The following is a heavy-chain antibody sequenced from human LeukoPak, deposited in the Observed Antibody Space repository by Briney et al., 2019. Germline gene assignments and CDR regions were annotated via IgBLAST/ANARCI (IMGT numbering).Heavy chain of an antibody. Sequence: GGSLRLSCAASGFTFSSYGMHWFRQAPGKGLEGVAFIRYDGSNKYYADSVKGRFTISRDNSKNTLYLQMNSLRAEDTAVYYCAKDRMPTVTTLGDYWGQGTLVTVSS. CDR1: GFTFSSYG. D-gene: IGHD4-17*01. CDR3: AKDRMPTVTTLGDY. V-gene: IGHV3-30*02. CDR2: IRYDGSNK. J-gene: IGHJ4*02.